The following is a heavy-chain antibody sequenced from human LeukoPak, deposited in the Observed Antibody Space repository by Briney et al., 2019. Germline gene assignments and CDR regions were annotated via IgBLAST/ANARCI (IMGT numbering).Heavy chain of an antibody. CDR1: GYTFTNFG. J-gene: IGHJ4*02. D-gene: IGHD6-13*01. Sequence: ASVKVSCKASGYTFTNFGVSWVRQAPGQGLEWMGWISVYNGNTNFAQKLQGRFTMTTDTSTTTSYMEPRNLRSDDTAVYYCARDHSSSSQLFDYWGQGTLVTVSS. CDR2: ISVYNGNT. V-gene: IGHV1-18*01. CDR3: ARDHSSSSQLFDY.